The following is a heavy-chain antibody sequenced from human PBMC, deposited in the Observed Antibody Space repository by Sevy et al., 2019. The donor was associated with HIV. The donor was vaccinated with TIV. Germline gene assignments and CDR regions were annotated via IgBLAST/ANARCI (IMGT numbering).Heavy chain of an antibody. Sequence: GESLKTSCKGSGYTFSKYWIAWVRQMPGKGLEWMGIIYPRDSDARYSPSFQGHVTISVDKSINTAYLQWSRLEASDTATYYCARQGAFTVFGVVEDAFDIWGQGTMVTVSS. CDR1: GYTFSKYW. V-gene: IGHV5-51*01. J-gene: IGHJ3*02. CDR3: ARQGAFTVFGVVEDAFDI. CDR2: IYPRDSDA. D-gene: IGHD1-26*01.